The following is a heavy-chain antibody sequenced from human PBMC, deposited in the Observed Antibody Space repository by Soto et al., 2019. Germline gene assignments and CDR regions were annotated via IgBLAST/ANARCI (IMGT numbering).Heavy chain of an antibody. CDR2: ISYDGSNK. Sequence: VQLVESGGGVVQPGRSLRLSCAASGFTFSSYGMHWVRQAPGKGLEWVAVISYDGSNKYYADSVKGRFTISRDNSKNTLYLQMNSLRAEDTAVYYCAKDAVVVVAAQYYYYYYMDVWGKGTTVTVSS. J-gene: IGHJ6*03. D-gene: IGHD2-15*01. CDR1: GFTFSSYG. V-gene: IGHV3-30*18. CDR3: AKDAVVVVAAQYYYYYYMDV.